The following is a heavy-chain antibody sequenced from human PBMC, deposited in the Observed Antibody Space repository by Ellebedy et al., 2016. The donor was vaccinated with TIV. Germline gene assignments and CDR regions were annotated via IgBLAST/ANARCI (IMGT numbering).Heavy chain of an antibody. Sequence: GSLRLSXAVSGGSISSSNWWSWVRQPPGKGLEWIGEIYHSGSTNYNPSLKSRVTISVDKSKNQFSLKLSSVTAADTAVYYCAKTINYGDYSPGYYYGMDVWGQGTTVTVSS. J-gene: IGHJ6*02. CDR2: IYHSGST. CDR3: AKTINYGDYSPGYYYGMDV. CDR1: GGSISSSNW. D-gene: IGHD4-17*01. V-gene: IGHV4-4*02.